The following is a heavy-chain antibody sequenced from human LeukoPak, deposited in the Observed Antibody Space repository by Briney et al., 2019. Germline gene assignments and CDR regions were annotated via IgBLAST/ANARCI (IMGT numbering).Heavy chain of an antibody. CDR2: MNPISGNT. V-gene: IGHV1-8*03. CDR1: GYTFSNND. J-gene: IGHJ4*02. CDR3: VRGAKCSGADCDSTKEYVYYFDY. D-gene: IGHD6-25*01. Sequence: ASVKVSCKASGYTFSNNDINWVRQATGQGLEWMGWMNPISGNTGFTQKFQGRVTITRITSISTAYMEMSSLRSDDTAVYYCVRGAKCSGADCDSTKEYVYYFDYWGQGTLVTVSS.